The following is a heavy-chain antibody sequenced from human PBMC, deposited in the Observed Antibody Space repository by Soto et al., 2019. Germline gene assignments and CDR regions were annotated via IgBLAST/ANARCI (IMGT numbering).Heavy chain of an antibody. J-gene: IGHJ4*02. D-gene: IGHD3-9*01. CDR1: GFTFSSYW. Sequence: GGSLRLSCAASGFTFSSYWMHWVRQDPGKGLVWVSRINSDGSSTTYADSVKGRFTISRDNAENTVYLQTNSLRAEDAAVYYCARGKAYDILTGYSHFDYWGQGTLVTVSS. V-gene: IGHV3-74*01. CDR3: ARGKAYDILTGYSHFDY. CDR2: INSDGSST.